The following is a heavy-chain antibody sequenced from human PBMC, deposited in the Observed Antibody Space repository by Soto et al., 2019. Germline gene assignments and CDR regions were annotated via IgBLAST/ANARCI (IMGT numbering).Heavy chain of an antibody. D-gene: IGHD3-16*01. Sequence: QLQLQESGSGLVKPSQTLSLTCAVSGGSISSGGYSWSWIRQPPGKGLEWIGYIYHSGSTYYNPSRKRRVTISVDRSKNQFPLKLSAVTAADPAVYYCARGGGYTFDYWGQGTLVTVSS. V-gene: IGHV4-30-2*01. CDR2: IYHSGST. J-gene: IGHJ4*02. CDR1: GGSISSGGYS. CDR3: ARGGGYTFDY.